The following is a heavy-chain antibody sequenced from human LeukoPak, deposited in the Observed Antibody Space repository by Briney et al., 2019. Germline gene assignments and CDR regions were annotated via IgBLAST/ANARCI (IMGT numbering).Heavy chain of an antibody. CDR1: GFTFSSYE. Sequence: GGSLRLSCAASGFTFSSYEMNWVRQAPGKGLEWVSSISSSSSYIYYADSVKGRFTISRDNAKNSLYLQMNSLRAEDAAVYYCARGAFYYYGSGGKKWFDPWGQGTLVTVSS. CDR2: ISSSSSYI. J-gene: IGHJ5*02. V-gene: IGHV3-21*01. CDR3: ARGAFYYYGSGGKKWFDP. D-gene: IGHD3-10*01.